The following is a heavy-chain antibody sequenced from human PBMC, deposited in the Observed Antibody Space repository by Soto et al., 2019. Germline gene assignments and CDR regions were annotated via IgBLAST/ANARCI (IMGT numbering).Heavy chain of an antibody. D-gene: IGHD3-3*01. CDR3: TRLYDFWSGYYTGANYYYYYYMDV. J-gene: IGHJ6*03. V-gene: IGHV3-49*03. Sequence: GGSLRLSCTASGFTFGDYAMSWFRQAPGKGLEWVGFIRSKAYGGTTEYAASVKGRLTISRDDSKSIAYLQMNSLKTEDTAVYYCTRLYDFWSGYYTGANYYYYYYMDVWGKGTTVTVSS. CDR1: GFTFGDYA. CDR2: IRSKAYGGTT.